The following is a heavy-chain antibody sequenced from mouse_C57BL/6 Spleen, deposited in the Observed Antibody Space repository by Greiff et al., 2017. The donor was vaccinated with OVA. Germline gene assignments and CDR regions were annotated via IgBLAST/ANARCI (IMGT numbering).Heavy chain of an antibody. CDR1: GYTFTSYW. Sequence: QVQLQQPGAELVKPGASVKLSCKASGYTFTSYWMHWVKQRPGQGLEWIGMIHPNSGSTNYNEKFKSKATLTVDKSSSTAYMQLSSLTSEDSAVYDCASEGLLLRLDYWGQGTTLTVSS. J-gene: IGHJ2*01. V-gene: IGHV1-64*01. CDR2: IHPNSGST. D-gene: IGHD1-1*01. CDR3: ASEGLLLRLDY.